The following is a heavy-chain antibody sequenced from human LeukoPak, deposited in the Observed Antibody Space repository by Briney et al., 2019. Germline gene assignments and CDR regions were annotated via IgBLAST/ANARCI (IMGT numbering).Heavy chain of an antibody. CDR2: IYTSGRT. V-gene: IGHV4-4*07. J-gene: IGHJ6*03. CDR3: ARDLGGNYYYYMDV. Sequence: SETLSLTCTVSGGSISSYYWSWIRQPAGKGLEWIGRIYTSGRTNYNPSLKSRVTISVDTSKNQFSLNLSSVTAADTAVYYCARDLGGNYYYYMDVWGKGTTVTISS. CDR1: GGSISSYY.